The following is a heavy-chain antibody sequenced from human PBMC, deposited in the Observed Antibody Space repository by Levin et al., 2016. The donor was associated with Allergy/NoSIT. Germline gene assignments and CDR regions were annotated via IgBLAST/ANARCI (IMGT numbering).Heavy chain of an antibody. J-gene: IGHJ6*02. D-gene: IGHD2-15*01. CDR2: IDWDDDK. CDR3: ARAPGMVATRRYYYYYYGMDV. Sequence: WIRQPPGKALEWLALIDWDDDKYYSTSLKTRLTISKDTSKNQVVLTMTNMDPVDTATYYCARAPGMVATRRYYYYYYGMDVWGQGTTVTVSS. V-gene: IGHV2-70*01.